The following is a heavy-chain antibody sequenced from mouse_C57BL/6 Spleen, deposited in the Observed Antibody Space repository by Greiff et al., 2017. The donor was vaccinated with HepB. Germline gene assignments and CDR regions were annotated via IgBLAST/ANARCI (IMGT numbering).Heavy chain of an antibody. CDR3: ARGGNYWYFDV. CDR1: GFTFSDYG. D-gene: IGHD1-1*02. Sequence: EVMLVESGGGLVKPGGSLKLSCAASGFTFSDYGMHWVRQAPEKGLEWVAYISSGSSTIYYADTVKGRFTISRDNAKNTLFLQMTSLRSEDTAMYYCARGGNYWYFDVWGTGTTVTGSS. CDR2: ISSGSSTI. V-gene: IGHV5-17*01. J-gene: IGHJ1*03.